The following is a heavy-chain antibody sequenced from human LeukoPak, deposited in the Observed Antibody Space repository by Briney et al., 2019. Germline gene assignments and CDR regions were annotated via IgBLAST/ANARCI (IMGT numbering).Heavy chain of an antibody. V-gene: IGHV3-21*01. D-gene: IGHD5-24*01. CDR2: ISSSSSYI. J-gene: IGHJ3*02. Sequence: GGSLRLSCAASDFSFITYAMSWVRQAPGKGLEWVSSISSSSSYIYYADSVKGRFTISRDNAKNSLYLQMNSLRAEDTAVYYCARDTRTGTIEMATILDAFDIWGQGTMVTVSS. CDR1: DFSFITYA. CDR3: ARDTRTGTIEMATILDAFDI.